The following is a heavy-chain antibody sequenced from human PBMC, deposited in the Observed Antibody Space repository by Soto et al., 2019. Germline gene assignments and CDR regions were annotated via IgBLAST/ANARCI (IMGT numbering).Heavy chain of an antibody. V-gene: IGHV1-18*01. CDR1: GYTFTSYG. J-gene: IGHJ6*03. CDR3: ARGWGITIFGVVIGSSYMDV. D-gene: IGHD3-3*01. CDR2: ISAYNGNT. Sequence: ASVKVSCKASGYTFTSYGISWVRQAPGQGLEWMGWISAYNGNTNYAQKLQGRVTMTTDTSTSTAYMELRSLRSDDTAVYYCARGWGITIFGVVIGSSYMDVWGKGTTVTVSS.